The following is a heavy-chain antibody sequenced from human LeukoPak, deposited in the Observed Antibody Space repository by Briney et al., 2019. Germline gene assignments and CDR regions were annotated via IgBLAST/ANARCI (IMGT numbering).Heavy chain of an antibody. V-gene: IGHV3-66*01. J-gene: IGHJ4*02. CDR1: GGSISSNGYY. CDR3: ARGPISSLGFDY. Sequence: ETLSLTCSVSGGSISSNGYYWGWIRQPPGKGLEWVSLIYSGGGTYYADSVKGRFTISRDNSKNTLYLQMNSLRAEDTAVYYCARGPISSLGFDYWGQGTLVTVSS. CDR2: IYSGGGT. D-gene: IGHD3-16*02.